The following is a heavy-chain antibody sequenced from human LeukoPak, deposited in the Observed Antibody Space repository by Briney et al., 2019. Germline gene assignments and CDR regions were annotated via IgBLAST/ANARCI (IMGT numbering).Heavy chain of an antibody. CDR2: ISGSGGST. D-gene: IGHD4-11*01. CDR1: GFTFSSYA. V-gene: IGHV3-23*01. CDR3: AKTTARGGYYYYGLDV. J-gene: IGHJ6*02. Sequence: GGSQRLSCAASGFTFSSYAMSWVRQAPGKGLEWVSAISGSGGSTYYADSVKGRFTISRDNSKNTLYLEMNSLRAEDTAVYYCAKTTARGGYYYYGLDVWGQGATVTVSS.